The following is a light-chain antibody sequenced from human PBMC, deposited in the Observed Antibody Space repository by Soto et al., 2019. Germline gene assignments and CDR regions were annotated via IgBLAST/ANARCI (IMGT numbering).Light chain of an antibody. V-gene: IGKV1-12*01. CDR2: GAS. CDR1: EDIHTW. CDR3: QQANNFPFA. Sequence: DIQMTQSPSSLSASIGDRVTITCRASEDIHTWLAWYQQKPGKAPSLLISGASSLHSGVPSRFSGSGSGTHFTLTISSLQPEDFATYFCQQANNFPFAFGPGTKVDIK. J-gene: IGKJ3*01.